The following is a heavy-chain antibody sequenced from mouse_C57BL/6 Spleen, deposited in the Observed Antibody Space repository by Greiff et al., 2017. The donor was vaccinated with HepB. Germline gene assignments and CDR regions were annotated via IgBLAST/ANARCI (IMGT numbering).Heavy chain of an antibody. V-gene: IGHV1-39*01. CDR2: INPNYGTT. CDR3: AREGFTTVADYFDY. J-gene: IGHJ2*01. CDR1: GYSFTDYN. Sequence: VQLKQSGPELVKPGASVKISCKASGYSFTDYNMNWVKQSNGKSLEWIGVINPNYGTTSYNQKFKGKATLTVDQSSSTAYMQLNSLTSEDSAVYYCAREGFTTVADYFDYWGQGTTLTVSS. D-gene: IGHD1-1*01.